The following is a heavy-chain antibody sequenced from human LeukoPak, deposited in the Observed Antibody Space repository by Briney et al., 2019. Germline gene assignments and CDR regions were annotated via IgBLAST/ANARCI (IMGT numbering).Heavy chain of an antibody. CDR3: ARDKSRDESIAARPAINWFDP. CDR2: IYYSGTT. Sequence: SETLSLTCTVSGGSISSGTYYWGWVRQPPGKGLEWIGTIYYSGTTYYNPSLKSRVTISIDTSKNHFSLKLSSVTAADTAIYYCARDKSRDESIAARPAINWFDPWGQGTLVTVSS. V-gene: IGHV4-39*07. J-gene: IGHJ5*02. CDR1: GGSISSGTYY. D-gene: IGHD6-6*01.